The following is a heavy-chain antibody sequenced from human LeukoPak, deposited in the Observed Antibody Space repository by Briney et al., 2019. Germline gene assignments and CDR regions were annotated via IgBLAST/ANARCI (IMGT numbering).Heavy chain of an antibody. J-gene: IGHJ4*02. Sequence: SETLSLTCTVSGGSISSSSYYWGWIRQPPGKGLEWIGGIYYSGSTYYNPSLKSRVTISVDTSKNQFSLKLSSVTAADTAVYYCARHGQDSSSSPPDYWGQGTLVTVSS. V-gene: IGHV4-39*01. CDR3: ARHGQDSSSSPPDY. CDR1: GGSISSSSYY. CDR2: IYYSGST. D-gene: IGHD6-6*01.